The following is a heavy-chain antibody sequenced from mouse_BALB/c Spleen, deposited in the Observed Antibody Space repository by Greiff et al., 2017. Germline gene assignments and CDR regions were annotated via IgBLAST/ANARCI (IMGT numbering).Heavy chain of an antibody. D-gene: IGHD2-14*01. J-gene: IGHJ4*01. Sequence: EVKLVESGGGLVKPGGSLKLSCAASGFTFSDYYMYWVRQTPEKRLEWVATISDGGSYTYYPDSVKGRFTISRDNAKNNLYLQMSSLKSEDTAMYYCARDGGNRYDRNYAMDYWGQGTSVTVSS. CDR3: ARDGGNRYDRNYAMDY. CDR2: ISDGGSYT. V-gene: IGHV5-4*02. CDR1: GFTFSDYY.